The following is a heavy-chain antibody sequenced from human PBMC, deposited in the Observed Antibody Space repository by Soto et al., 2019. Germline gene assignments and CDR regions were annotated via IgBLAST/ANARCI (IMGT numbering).Heavy chain of an antibody. Sequence: GGSLRLSCATSGFTFSSYGMHWVRQAPGKGLEWVAVISYDGSNKYYADSVKGRFTISRDNSKNTLYLQMNSLRAEDTAVYYCATGYSSSWTIDYWGQGTLVTVSS. V-gene: IGHV3-30*03. D-gene: IGHD6-13*01. CDR1: GFTFSSYG. CDR3: ATGYSSSWTIDY. J-gene: IGHJ4*02. CDR2: ISYDGSNK.